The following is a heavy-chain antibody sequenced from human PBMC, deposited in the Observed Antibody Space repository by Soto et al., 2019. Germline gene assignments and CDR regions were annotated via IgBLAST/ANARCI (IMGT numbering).Heavy chain of an antibody. V-gene: IGHV1-18*01. CDR2: ISAYNGNT. CDR3: ARDLGRIAVAGSGWFDP. CDR1: GYTFTSYG. J-gene: IGHJ5*02. D-gene: IGHD6-19*01. Sequence: QVQLVQSGAEVKKPGASVKVSCKASGYTFTSYGISWVRQAPGQGLEWMGWISAYNGNTNYAQKLQGRVTMTTDTSTSTAHMELRSLRSDDTAVYYCARDLGRIAVAGSGWFDPWGQGTLVTVSS.